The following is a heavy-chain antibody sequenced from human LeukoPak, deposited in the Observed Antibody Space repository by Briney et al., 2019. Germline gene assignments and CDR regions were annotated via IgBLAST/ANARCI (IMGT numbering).Heavy chain of an antibody. J-gene: IGHJ6*03. CDR1: GFTFSNYA. CDR2: ISSSNYI. CDR3: ARGVDYYYYYMDV. Sequence: SGGSLRLSCAASGFTFSNYAMRWVRQAPGKGLEWVSSISSSNYIYYADSAKGRFTISRDNAKNSMYLQMNSLRAEDTAVYYCARGVDYYYYYMDVWGKGTTVTVSS. V-gene: IGHV3-21*01.